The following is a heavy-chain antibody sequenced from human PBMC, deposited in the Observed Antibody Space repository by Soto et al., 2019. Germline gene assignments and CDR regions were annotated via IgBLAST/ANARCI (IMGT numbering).Heavy chain of an antibody. CDR2: IYYSGST. CDR3: ARVCGGDCHYGMDV. CDR1: GGSISSGGYY. D-gene: IGHD2-21*02. J-gene: IGHJ6*02. Sequence: QVQLQESGPGLVKPSQTLSLTGTVSGGSISSGGYYWSWIGQHPGKGLEWIGYIYYSGSTYYNPSLKSRVTISVDTSKNQFSLKLSSVTAADTAVYYCARVCGGDCHYGMDVWGQGTTVTVSS. V-gene: IGHV4-31*03.